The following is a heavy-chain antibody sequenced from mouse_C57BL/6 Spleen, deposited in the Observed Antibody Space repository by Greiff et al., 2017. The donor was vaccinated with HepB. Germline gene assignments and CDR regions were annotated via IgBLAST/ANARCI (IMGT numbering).Heavy chain of an antibody. J-gene: IGHJ4*01. CDR3: TGWGGYDPDYYAMDY. V-gene: IGHV1-15*01. CDR2: IDPETGGT. CDR1: GYTFTDYE. D-gene: IGHD2-2*01. Sequence: QVQLKESGAELVRPGASVTLSCKASGYTFTDYEMHWVKQTPVHGLEWIGAIDPETGGTAYNQKFKGKAILTADKSSSTAYMELLSLTSEDSAVYYCTGWGGYDPDYYAMDYWGQGTSVTVSS.